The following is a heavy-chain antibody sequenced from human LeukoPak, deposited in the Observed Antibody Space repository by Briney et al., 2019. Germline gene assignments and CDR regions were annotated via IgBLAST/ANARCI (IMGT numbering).Heavy chain of an antibody. D-gene: IGHD3-22*01. CDR3: ARDGYYYDSSGYDY. CDR1: GFTFSSYA. Sequence: PGGSLRLSCAASGFTFSSYAMHWVRQAPGKGLEWVAVISYDGSNKYYADSVKGRFTISRDNSKNTLYLQMNSLRAEDTAVYYCARDGYYYDSSGYDYWGQGTLVTVSS. CDR2: ISYDGSNK. V-gene: IGHV3-30-3*01. J-gene: IGHJ4*02.